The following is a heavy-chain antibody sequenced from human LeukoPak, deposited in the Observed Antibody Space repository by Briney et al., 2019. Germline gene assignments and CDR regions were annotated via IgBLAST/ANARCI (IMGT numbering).Heavy chain of an antibody. J-gene: IGHJ3*02. CDR3: ASEGVLDAFDI. D-gene: IGHD3-16*01. CDR2: IYHSGST. Sequence: SETLSLTCTVSGGSISSGGYYWSWIRQPPGKGLEWIGYIYHSGSTYYNPSLKSRVTMSVDTSKNQFSLKLSSVTAADTAVYYCASEGVLDAFDIWGQGTMVTVSS. CDR1: GGSISSGGYY. V-gene: IGHV4-30-2*01.